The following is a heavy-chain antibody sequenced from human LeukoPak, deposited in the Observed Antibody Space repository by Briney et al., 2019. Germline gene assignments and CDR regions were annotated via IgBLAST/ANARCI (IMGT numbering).Heavy chain of an antibody. V-gene: IGHV1-69*01. Sequence: SVKVSCKASGGTFSSYAISWVRQAPGQGLEWMGGIIPIFGTANYAQKFQGRVTIIADESTSTAYMELSSLRSEDTAVYYCARVKVGDYGGKEVFDYWGQGTLVTVSS. CDR2: IIPIFGTA. J-gene: IGHJ4*02. CDR3: ARVKVGDYGGKEVFDY. CDR1: GGTFSSYA. D-gene: IGHD4-23*01.